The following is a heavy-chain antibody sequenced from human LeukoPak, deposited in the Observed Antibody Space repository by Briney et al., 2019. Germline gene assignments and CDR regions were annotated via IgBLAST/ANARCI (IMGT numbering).Heavy chain of an antibody. Sequence: SETLSLTCTVSGGSISSYYWSWIRQPPGKGLEWIGYIYYSGSTNYNPSLKSRVTISVDTSKNQFSLKLSSVTAADTAVYYCARRATVTHNWFDPWGQGTLVTVSS. D-gene: IGHD4-17*01. CDR2: IYYSGST. CDR3: ARRATVTHNWFDP. CDR1: GGSISSYY. V-gene: IGHV4-59*08. J-gene: IGHJ5*02.